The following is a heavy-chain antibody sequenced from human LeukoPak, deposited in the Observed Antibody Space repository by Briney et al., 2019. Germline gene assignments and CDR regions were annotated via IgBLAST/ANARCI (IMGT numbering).Heavy chain of an antibody. CDR3: AKDRTYDYGTYDAFDI. CDR2: ISYDGSNK. CDR1: GFTFSSYG. V-gene: IGHV3-30*18. D-gene: IGHD4-17*01. J-gene: IGHJ3*02. Sequence: GGSLRLSCAAPGFTFSSYGMHWVRQAPGKGLEWVAVISYDGSNKYYVDSVKGRFTISRDNSKNTLYLQMNSLRPEDTSVYYCAKDRTYDYGTYDAFDIWGPGTMVTVSS.